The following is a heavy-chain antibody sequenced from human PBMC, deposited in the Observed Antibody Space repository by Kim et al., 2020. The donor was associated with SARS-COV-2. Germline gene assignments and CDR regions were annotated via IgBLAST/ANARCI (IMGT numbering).Heavy chain of an antibody. Sequence: YLYYADSVNGRYTITRDNATDSLFLHMKSLRDEDTAVYYCARRSHYYFDYWGQGTLVTVSS. J-gene: IGHJ4*02. CDR3: ARRSHYYFDY. V-gene: IGHV3-21*01. CDR2: YL.